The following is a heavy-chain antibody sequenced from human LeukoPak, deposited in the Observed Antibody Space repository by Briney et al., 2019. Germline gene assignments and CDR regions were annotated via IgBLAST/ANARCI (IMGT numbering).Heavy chain of an antibody. CDR3: ARVKGRDGYNQYYMDV. D-gene: IGHD5-24*01. J-gene: IGHJ6*03. V-gene: IGHV1-2*02. Sequence: GASVKVSCKASGYTFTGYYMHWVRQAPGQGLEWMGWINPNSGGTNYAQKFQGRVTMTRDTSISTAYMELSRLSSDDTAVYYCARVKGRDGYNQYYMDVWGKGTTVTVSS. CDR1: GYTFTGYY. CDR2: INPNSGGT.